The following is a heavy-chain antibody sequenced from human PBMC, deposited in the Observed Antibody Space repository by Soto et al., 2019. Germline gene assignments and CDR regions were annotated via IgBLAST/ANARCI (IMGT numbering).Heavy chain of an antibody. CDR2: ISYDGSNK. Sequence: AGGSLRLSCAASGFTFSSYAMHWVRQAPGKGLEWVAVISYDGSNKYYADSVKGRFTISRDNSKNTLYLQMNSLRAEDTAVYYCAGSRGYSYGYHWGQGTLVTVSS. J-gene: IGHJ5*02. CDR1: GFTFSSYA. CDR3: AGSRGYSYGYH. V-gene: IGHV3-30-3*01. D-gene: IGHD5-18*01.